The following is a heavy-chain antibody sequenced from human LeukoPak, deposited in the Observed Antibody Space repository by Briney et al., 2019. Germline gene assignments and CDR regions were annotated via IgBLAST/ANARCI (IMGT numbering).Heavy chain of an antibody. CDR3: AKDLRHGSIFGVVTKYYYGMDV. V-gene: IGHV3-23*01. CDR2: ISGSGGRT. Sequence: GGSLRVSCAASGFTFSSYAMSWVRQAPGKGLEWVSAISGSGGRTYYADSVKGRFTISRDNSKNTLYLQMNSLRAEDTAVYYCAKDLRHGSIFGVVTKYYYGMDVWGQGTTVTVSS. D-gene: IGHD3-3*01. J-gene: IGHJ6*02. CDR1: GFTFSSYA.